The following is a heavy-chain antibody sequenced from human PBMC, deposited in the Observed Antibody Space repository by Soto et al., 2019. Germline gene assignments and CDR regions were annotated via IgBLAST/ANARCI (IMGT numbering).Heavy chain of an antibody. V-gene: IGHV1-69*13. CDR2: IIPIFGTA. J-gene: IGHJ6*02. CDR3: ARGPADCSGGSCYSWGDYYYGMDV. Sequence: GASVKVSCKASGGTFSSYAISWVRQAPGQGLEWMGGIIPIFGTANYAQKFQGRVTITADESTSTAYMELSSLRSEGTAVYYCARGPADCSGGSCYSWGDYYYGMDVWGQGTTVTVSS. CDR1: GGTFSSYA. D-gene: IGHD2-15*01.